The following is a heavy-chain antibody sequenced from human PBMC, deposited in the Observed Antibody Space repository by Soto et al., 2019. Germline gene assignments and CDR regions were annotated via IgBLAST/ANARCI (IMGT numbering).Heavy chain of an antibody. D-gene: IGHD6-25*01. CDR2: IYPGYSAT. Sequence: LKLSCEASGYTFTNWWIGWVRQMPGKGLEWMAIIYPGYSATRYSPSFKGPAPISADKSSSTAHLQWISLKASDTATYFCARPTRTHPSGFDFWGQGTQVTVCS. CDR1: GYTFTNWW. V-gene: IGHV5-51*01. J-gene: IGHJ4*02. CDR3: ARPTRTHPSGFDF.